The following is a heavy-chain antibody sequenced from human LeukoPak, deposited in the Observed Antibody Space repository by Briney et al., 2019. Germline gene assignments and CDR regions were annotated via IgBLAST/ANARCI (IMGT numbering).Heavy chain of an antibody. CDR3: ARALGVAVYWYFDL. CDR1: GGSFSGYY. V-gene: IGHV4-34*01. CDR2: INHSGST. D-gene: IGHD6-19*01. Sequence: SETLSLTCAVYGGSFSGYYWSWIRQPPGKGLEWIGEINHSGSTNYNPSLKSRVTISVDTSKNQFSLKLSSVTAADTAAYYCARALGVAVYWYFDLWGRGTLVTVSS. J-gene: IGHJ2*01.